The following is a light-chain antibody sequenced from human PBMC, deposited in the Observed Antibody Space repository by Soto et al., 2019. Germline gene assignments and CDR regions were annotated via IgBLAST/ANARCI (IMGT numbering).Light chain of an antibody. CDR3: QQYNIWPQT. V-gene: IGKV3-15*01. J-gene: IGKJ1*01. CDR1: QSVSSN. CDR2: GAS. Sequence: EIVMTQSPVTLSVSPGERVTLSCRASQSVSSNLAWYQQKPGQAPSLLIYGASTRATGIPARFSGSGSGTEFTLTISSLQSEDFAVYFCQQYNIWPQTFGQGTKVDIK.